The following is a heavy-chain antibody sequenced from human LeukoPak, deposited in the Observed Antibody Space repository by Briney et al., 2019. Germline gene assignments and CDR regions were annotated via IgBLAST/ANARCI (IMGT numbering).Heavy chain of an antibody. CDR2: ISSSYAI. Sequence: PGGSLRLSCAASGFTFTAFTINWVRQAPGKGLEWVSSISSSYAIYFADSVKGRFTISRDNAKNSVYLHMSSLRAEDTAVYYCARDRHFVAFDIWGQGTMVTVSS. CDR1: GFTFTAFT. CDR3: ARDRHFVAFDI. V-gene: IGHV3-69-1*01. J-gene: IGHJ3*02.